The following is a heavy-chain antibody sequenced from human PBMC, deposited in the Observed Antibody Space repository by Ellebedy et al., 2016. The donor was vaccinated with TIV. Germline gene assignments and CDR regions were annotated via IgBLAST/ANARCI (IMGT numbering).Heavy chain of an antibody. CDR1: GYSFTNSW. J-gene: IGHJ5*02. V-gene: IGHV5-10-1*01. CDR3: ARLDMLVVQPGS. Sequence: KVSCKVSGYSFTNSWISWVRQMPGKGPEWMGRIDPSDSYTRYSPSFQGHVTISADESISPAYLQWSSLRASDTAIYYCARLDMLVVQPGSWGQGTLVTVYS. CDR2: IDPSDSYT. D-gene: IGHD2-2*03.